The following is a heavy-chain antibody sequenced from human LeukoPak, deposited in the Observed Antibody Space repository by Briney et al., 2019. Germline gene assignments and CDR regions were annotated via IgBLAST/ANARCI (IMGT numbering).Heavy chain of an antibody. V-gene: IGHV1-18*01. J-gene: IGHJ5*02. CDR1: GYTFTAHG. CDR3: ARDGGWQYVDYAWRFDP. CDR2: ISVYTGST. D-gene: IGHD4-17*01. Sequence: ASVKVSCKASGYTFTAHGISWVRQAPGQGLEWMGWISVYTGSTKYAQKFQGRVTMTTDTSTSTAYMELRSLRSDDTAVYICARDGGWQYVDYAWRFDPWGQGTLVTVSS.